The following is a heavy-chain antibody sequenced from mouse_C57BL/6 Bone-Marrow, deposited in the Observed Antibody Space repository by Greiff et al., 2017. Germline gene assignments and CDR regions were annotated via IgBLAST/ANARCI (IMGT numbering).Heavy chain of an antibody. V-gene: IGHV7-3*01. D-gene: IGHD1-1*01. CDR1: GFTFTDYY. CDR2: IRNKANGYTT. Sequence: EVMLVESGGGLVQPGGSLSLSCAASGFTFTDYYMSWVRQPPGKALEWLGFIRNKANGYTTAYSASVKGRFTISRDNSKSILYLQMNALRAEDSATYYCARYSYYYGSSYDYAMDYWGQGTSVTVSS. CDR3: ARYSYYYGSSYDYAMDY. J-gene: IGHJ4*01.